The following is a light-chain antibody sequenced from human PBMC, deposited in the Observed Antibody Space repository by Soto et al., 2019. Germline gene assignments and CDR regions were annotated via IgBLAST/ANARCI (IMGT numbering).Light chain of an antibody. Sequence: QSALTQPASVSGSPGQSITISCTGTNSDVGGYKDVSWYQQHPGQAPKLIIYEVSNRPSGVSNRFSASKSGNTASLTISGLQAEDEADYYCSSYTSSTTWVFGGGTKLTVL. J-gene: IGLJ3*02. CDR2: EVS. CDR3: SSYTSSTTWV. CDR1: NSDVGGYKD. V-gene: IGLV2-14*01.